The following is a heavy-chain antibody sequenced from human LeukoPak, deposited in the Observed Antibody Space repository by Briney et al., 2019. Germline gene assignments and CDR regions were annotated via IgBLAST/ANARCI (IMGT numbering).Heavy chain of an antibody. J-gene: IGHJ4*02. D-gene: IGHD6-13*01. CDR2: INPNSGGT. V-gene: IGHV1-2*02. CDR1: GYTFTGYY. CDR3: ARSRIAAAGTPSY. Sequence: ASVKVSCKASGYTFTGYYMHWVRQAPGQGPEWMGWINPNSGGTNYAQKFQGRVTMTRDTSISTAYMELSRLRSDDTAVYYCARSRIAAAGTPSYWGQGTLVTVSS.